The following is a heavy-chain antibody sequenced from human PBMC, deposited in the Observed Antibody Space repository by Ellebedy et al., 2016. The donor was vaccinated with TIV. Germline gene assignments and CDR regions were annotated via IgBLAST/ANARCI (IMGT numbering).Heavy chain of an antibody. CDR1: GFNFRSYW. D-gene: IGHD4-17*01. V-gene: IGHV3-7*01. CDR3: ARRASYGDYAVQVNPWFDP. CDR2: IRQEGDEI. Sequence: GESLKISCAASGFNFRSYWMTWVRQAPGKGLEWVAKIRQEGDEIYYVESVKGRFTISRGTAKNSLFLQMNSLRVEDTAVYYCARRASYGDYAVQVNPWFDPWGQGTLVTVSS. J-gene: IGHJ5*02.